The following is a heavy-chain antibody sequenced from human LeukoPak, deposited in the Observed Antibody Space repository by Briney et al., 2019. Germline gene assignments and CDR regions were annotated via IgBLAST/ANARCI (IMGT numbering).Heavy chain of an antibody. CDR2: IYHSGST. V-gene: IGHV4-38-2*02. CDR3: ARSSTYGDYPSSQTYYFDY. Sequence: SETLSLTCTVSGYSVSSGYYWGWIRQPPGKGLEWIGSIYHSGSTYYNPSLKSRVTISVDTSKNQFSLKLSSVTAADTAVYCCARSSTYGDYPSSQTYYFDYWGQGTLVTVSS. J-gene: IGHJ4*02. CDR1: GYSVSSGYY. D-gene: IGHD4-17*01.